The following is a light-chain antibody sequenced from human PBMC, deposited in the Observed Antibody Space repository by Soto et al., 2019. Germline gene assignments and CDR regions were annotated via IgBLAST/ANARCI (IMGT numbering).Light chain of an antibody. J-gene: IGKJ5*01. Sequence: DIQMTQSPSSLSASVGDRVSITCRASQSISIYVNWYQQKPGKAPTLLISVASTLHGVVPSRFSGSGFGTDFTLTISSLQPDDFGTYYCKQSYKTPLPFGQGTRLDIK. CDR3: KQSYKTPLP. CDR2: VAS. V-gene: IGKV1-39*01. CDR1: QSISIY.